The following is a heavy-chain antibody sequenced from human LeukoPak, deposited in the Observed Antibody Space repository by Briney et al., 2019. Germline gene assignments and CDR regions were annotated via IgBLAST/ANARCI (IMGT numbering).Heavy chain of an antibody. CDR2: ISSSSSYI. D-gene: IGHD3-22*01. V-gene: IGHV3-21*01. J-gene: IGHJ4*02. Sequence: GGSLRLSCAASGFTFSTYSMKWVRQAPGKGLEWVSSISSSSSYIYYADSVKGRFTISRDNAKNSLYLQMNSLRAEDTAVYYCARGPITMIVVVNFDYWGQGTLVTVSS. CDR3: ARGPITMIVVVNFDY. CDR1: GFTFSTYS.